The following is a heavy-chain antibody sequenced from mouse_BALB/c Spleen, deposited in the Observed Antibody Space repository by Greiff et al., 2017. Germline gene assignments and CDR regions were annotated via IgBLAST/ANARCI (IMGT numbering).Heavy chain of an antibody. J-gene: IGHJ1*01. CDR2: ISYDGSN. Sequence: EVKLQESGPGLVKPSQSLSLTCSVTGYSITSCYYWNWIRQFPGNKLEWMGYISYDGSNNYNPSLKNRISITRDTSKNQFFLKLNSVTTEDTATYYCARGPLLRPHWYFDVWGAGTTVTVSS. CDR1: GYSITSCYY. D-gene: IGHD1-2*01. CDR3: ARGPLLRPHWYFDV. V-gene: IGHV3-6*02.